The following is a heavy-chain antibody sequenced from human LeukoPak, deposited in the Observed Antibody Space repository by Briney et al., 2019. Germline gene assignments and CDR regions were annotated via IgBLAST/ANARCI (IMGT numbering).Heavy chain of an antibody. CDR3: ARGGNSKVFDY. Sequence: SVKVSCKASGGTFSSYAISRVRQAPGQGLEWMGRIIPIFGIANYAQKFQGRVTITADKSTSTAYMELSSLRSEDTAVYYCARGGNSKVFDYWGQGTLVTVSS. V-gene: IGHV1-69*04. CDR1: GGTFSSYA. J-gene: IGHJ4*02. D-gene: IGHD4-23*01. CDR2: IIPIFGIA.